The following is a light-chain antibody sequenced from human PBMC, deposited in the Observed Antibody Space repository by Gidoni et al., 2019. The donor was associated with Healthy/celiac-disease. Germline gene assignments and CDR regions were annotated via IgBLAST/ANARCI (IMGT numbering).Light chain of an antibody. V-gene: IGKV3-20*01. CDR3: QQYGSSSGA. J-gene: IGKJ1*01. CDR1: QAVSNSY. Sequence: ESVLTQSPGTLSLSPGERATLSCRASQAVSNSYLAWYVQKPGQAPILLIYGASNRATGTPDRFSGSGSGTDFTLTISRLEPEDFATYYCQQYGSSSGAFGQGTKVEIK. CDR2: GAS.